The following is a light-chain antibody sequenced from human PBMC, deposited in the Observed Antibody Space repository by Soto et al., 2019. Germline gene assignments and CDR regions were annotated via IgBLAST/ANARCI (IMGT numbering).Light chain of an antibody. CDR3: AAWDTSLSVRL. Sequence: QSALTQPRSVSGSPGQSVTISCTGTSSDVGGYNYVSWYQQHPGKAPKLMIYDVSKRPSGVPDRFSGSKSGTSASLAISGLRSEDEADYYCAAWDTSLSVRLFGGGTKLTVL. J-gene: IGLJ3*02. CDR2: DVS. CDR1: SSDVGGYNY. V-gene: IGLV2-11*01.